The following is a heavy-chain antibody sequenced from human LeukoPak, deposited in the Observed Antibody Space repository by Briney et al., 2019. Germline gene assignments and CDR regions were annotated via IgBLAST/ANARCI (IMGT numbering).Heavy chain of an antibody. J-gene: IGHJ6*03. Sequence: SEALSLTCAVYGGSFSGYYWSWIRQPPGKGLEWIGEINHNGSTNYNPSLKSRVTISVDTSKNQFSLKLSSVTAADTAVYYCARGNGYYDFWSGYYTGVVNYYYYYMDVWGKGTTVTVSS. CDR3: ARGNGYYDFWSGYYTGVVNYYYYYMDV. V-gene: IGHV4-34*01. CDR1: GGSFSGYY. D-gene: IGHD3-3*01. CDR2: INHNGST.